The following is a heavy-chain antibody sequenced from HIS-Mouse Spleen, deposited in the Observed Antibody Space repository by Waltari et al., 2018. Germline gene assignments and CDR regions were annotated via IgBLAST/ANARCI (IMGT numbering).Heavy chain of an antibody. Sequence: QVQLVQSGAEVKKPGASVKVSCKASGYTFTGYYMHWVRQAPGQGLEWMGWSNPKRGGTNYEQKFQGRVTMTRDTSISTAYMELSRLRSDDTAVYYCAEVDGTTHAFDIWGQGTMVTVSS. D-gene: IGHD1-26*01. V-gene: IGHV1-2*02. CDR2: SNPKRGGT. CDR1: GYTFTGYY. CDR3: AEVDGTTHAFDI. J-gene: IGHJ3*02.